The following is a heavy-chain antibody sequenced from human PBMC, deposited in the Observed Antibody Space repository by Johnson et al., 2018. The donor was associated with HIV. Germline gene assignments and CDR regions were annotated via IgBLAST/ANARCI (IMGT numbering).Heavy chain of an antibody. CDR3: ARDGVAAAGTISDAFDI. J-gene: IGHJ3*02. CDR1: GFTVSSNY. Sequence: VQLVESGGGVVQPGRSLRLSCAASGFTVSSNYMSWVRQAPGKGLEWVSVIYSGGRPYYADSVTGRFTISRDNSKNTLYLQMNSLRAEDTAVYYCARDGVAAAGTISDAFDIWGQGTMVTVSS. D-gene: IGHD6-13*01. V-gene: IGHV3-66*01. CDR2: IYSGGRP.